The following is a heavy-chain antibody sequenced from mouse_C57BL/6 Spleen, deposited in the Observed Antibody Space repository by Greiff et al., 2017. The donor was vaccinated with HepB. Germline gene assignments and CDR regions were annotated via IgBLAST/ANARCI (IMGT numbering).Heavy chain of an antibody. J-gene: IGHJ1*03. CDR2: IDPSDSET. CDR3: ARGQLTGDFDV. Sequence: QVQLQQPGAELVRPGSSVKLSCKASGYTFTSYWMHWVKQRPIQGLEWIGNIDPSDSETNYNQKFKDKATLTVDKSSSTAYMQLSSLTSEDSAVYYCARGQLTGDFDVWGTGTTVTVSS. D-gene: IGHD3-3*01. CDR1: GYTFTSYW. V-gene: IGHV1-52*01.